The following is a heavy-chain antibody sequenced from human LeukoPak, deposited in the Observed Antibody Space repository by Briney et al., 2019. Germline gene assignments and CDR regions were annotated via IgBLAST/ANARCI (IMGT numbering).Heavy chain of an antibody. D-gene: IGHD3-10*01. CDR2: IYYSGST. J-gene: IGHJ4*02. Sequence: SETLSLTCTVSGGSISSSSYYWGWIRQPPGKGLEWIGSIYYSGSTYYNPSLKSRVTISVDTSKNQFSLKLSSVTAADTAVYYCASIYGSGSYRDYWGQGTLVTVSS. V-gene: IGHV4-39*01. CDR3: ASIYGSGSYRDY. CDR1: GGSISSSSYY.